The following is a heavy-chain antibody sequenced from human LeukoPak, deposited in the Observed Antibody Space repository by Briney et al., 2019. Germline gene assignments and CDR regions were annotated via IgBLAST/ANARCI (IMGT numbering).Heavy chain of an antibody. Sequence: SVEVSCKASGGTFSSYAISWVRQAPGQGLEWMGRIIPILGIANYAQKFQGRVTITADKSTSTAYMELSSLRSEDTVVYYCASGEYYYGSGSYHENYYYYYGMDVWGQGTTVTVSS. CDR3: ASGEYYYGSGSYHENYYYYYGMDV. J-gene: IGHJ6*02. V-gene: IGHV1-69*04. D-gene: IGHD3-10*01. CDR1: GGTFSSYA. CDR2: IIPILGIA.